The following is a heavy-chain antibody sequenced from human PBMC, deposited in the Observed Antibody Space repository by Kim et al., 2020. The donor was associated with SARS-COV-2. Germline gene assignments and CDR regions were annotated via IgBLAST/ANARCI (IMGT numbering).Heavy chain of an antibody. V-gene: IGHV3-53*01. CDR2: IYANGST. CDR1: GFTVSTNY. CDR3: ARQGYWSGLDY. D-gene: IGHD2-15*01. Sequence: GGSLRLSCAASGFTVSTNYITWVRQAPGRGLEWVSVIYANGSTYYADSVKGRFSISRDSSKNMVYLQMDSRRAEDTAVYFCARQGYWSGLDYWGQGTLVTVSS. J-gene: IGHJ4*02.